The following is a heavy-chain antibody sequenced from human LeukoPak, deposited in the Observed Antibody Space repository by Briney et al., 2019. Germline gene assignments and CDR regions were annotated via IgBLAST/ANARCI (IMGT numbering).Heavy chain of an antibody. CDR1: GFTFSSYG. Sequence: GRSLRLSCAASGFTFSSYGMRWVRQAPGKGLEWVAVIWYDGSNKYYADSVKGRFTISRDNSKNTLYLQMNSQRAEDTAVYYCARDSAARGRSLDYWGQGTLVTVSS. V-gene: IGHV3-33*01. J-gene: IGHJ4*02. D-gene: IGHD6-6*01. CDR2: IWYDGSNK. CDR3: ARDSAARGRSLDY.